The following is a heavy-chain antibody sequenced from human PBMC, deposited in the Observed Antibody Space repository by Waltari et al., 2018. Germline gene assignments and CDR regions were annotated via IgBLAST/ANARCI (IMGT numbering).Heavy chain of an antibody. Sequence: QVQLVQSGAEVKKPGASVKVSCKASGYTFTSYDINWVRQATGQGLEWMGWMNPNSGNTGYAQKFQGRVTITRNTSISTAYMELSSLRSEDTAVYYCARVHGYGSSPLPNWFDPWGQGTLVTVSS. J-gene: IGHJ5*02. CDR2: MNPNSGNT. CDR3: ARVHGYGSSPLPNWFDP. D-gene: IGHD3-10*01. CDR1: GYTFTSYD. V-gene: IGHV1-8*03.